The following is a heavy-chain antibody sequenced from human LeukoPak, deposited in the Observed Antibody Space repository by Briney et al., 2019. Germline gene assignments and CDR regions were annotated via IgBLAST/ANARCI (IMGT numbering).Heavy chain of an antibody. CDR2: ISGSGGST. V-gene: IGHV3-23*01. Sequence: GGSLRLSCAASGSTFSSYAMSWVRQAPGKGLEWVSAISGSGGSTYYADSVKGRFTISRDNSKNTLYLQMNSLRAEDTAVYYCAKGDGQWLVPDYWGQGTLVTVSS. CDR3: AKGDGQWLVPDY. D-gene: IGHD6-19*01. J-gene: IGHJ4*02. CDR1: GSTFSSYA.